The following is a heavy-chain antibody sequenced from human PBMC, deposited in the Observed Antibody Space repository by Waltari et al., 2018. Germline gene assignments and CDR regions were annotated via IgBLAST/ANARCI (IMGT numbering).Heavy chain of an antibody. V-gene: IGHV3-23*01. CDR1: GFTFSSYA. Sequence: EVQLLESGGGLVQPGGSLRLSCAASGFTFSSYAMSWVRQAPGKGLGWVAAISGGGGSTYYADSVKGRFTISRDNSKNTLYLQMNSLRAEDTAVYYCANQKGGYAPRLAEYFQHWGQGTLVTVSS. D-gene: IGHD5-12*01. CDR3: ANQKGGYAPRLAEYFQH. CDR2: ISGGGGST. J-gene: IGHJ1*01.